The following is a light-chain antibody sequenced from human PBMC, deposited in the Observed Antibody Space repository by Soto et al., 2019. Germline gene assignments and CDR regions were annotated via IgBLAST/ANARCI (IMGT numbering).Light chain of an antibody. CDR2: DAS. CDR1: QSVTDW. V-gene: IGKV1-5*01. CDR3: QQYSTYPYT. Sequence: DIQMTQSPSTLSASVGDRVTITCRASQSVTDWLAGYQQKPGKAPNLLIYDASRLQRGIPSRFSSSGSGTEFTLTISSLKPVDCAAYYCQQYSTYPYTFGQGSKLAIK. J-gene: IGKJ2*01.